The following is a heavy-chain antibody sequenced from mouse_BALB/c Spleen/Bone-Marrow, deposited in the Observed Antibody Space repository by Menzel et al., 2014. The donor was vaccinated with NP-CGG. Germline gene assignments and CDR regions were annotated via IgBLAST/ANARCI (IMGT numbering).Heavy chain of an antibody. V-gene: IGHV4-1*02. Sequence: EVQLQQSGGGLVQPGGSLKLSCAASGFDFSRYWMSCVRQAPGKGLEWIGEINPDSSTINYTPSLKDKFIISRDNAKNTLYLQMSKVRSEDTALYYCARLYYYGLQDYWGQGTTLTVSS. CDR1: GFDFSRYW. CDR3: ARLYYYGLQDY. D-gene: IGHD1-1*01. J-gene: IGHJ2*01. CDR2: INPDSSTI.